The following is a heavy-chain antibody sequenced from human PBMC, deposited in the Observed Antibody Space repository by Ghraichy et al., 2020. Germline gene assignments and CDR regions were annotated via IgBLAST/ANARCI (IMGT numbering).Heavy chain of an antibody. CDR3: ARGGYCSSTSCYYNWFDP. CDR2: MNPNSGNT. J-gene: IGHJ5*02. CDR1: GYTFTSYD. V-gene: IGHV1-8*01. Sequence: ASVKVSCKASGYTFTSYDINWVRQATGQGLEWMGWMNPNSGNTGYAQKFQGRVTMTRNTSISTAYMELSSLRSEDTAVDYCARGGYCSSTSCYYNWFDPWGQGTLVTVSS. D-gene: IGHD2-2*01.